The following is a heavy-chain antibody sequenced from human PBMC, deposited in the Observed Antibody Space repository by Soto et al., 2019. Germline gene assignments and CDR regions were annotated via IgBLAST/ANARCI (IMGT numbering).Heavy chain of an antibody. CDR1: GYTFTSYY. Sequence: ASVKVSCKASGYTFTSYYMHWVRQAPGQGLEWMGKINPSGGSTSYAQKFQGRVTMTRDTSTSTVYMEKSSLRSEDTAVYFCARGRSRVTIFGVVKYYFDYWGQGTLVTVSS. V-gene: IGHV1-46*01. J-gene: IGHJ4*02. CDR2: INPSGGST. D-gene: IGHD3-3*01. CDR3: ARGRSRVTIFGVVKYYFDY.